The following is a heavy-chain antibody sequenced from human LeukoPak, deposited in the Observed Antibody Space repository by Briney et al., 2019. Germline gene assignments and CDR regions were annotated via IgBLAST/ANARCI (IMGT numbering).Heavy chain of an antibody. CDR2: IYYSGST. Sequence: SETLSLTCTVSGGSISSGDYYWSWIRQPPGKGLEWIGYIYYSGSTYYNPSLKSRVTISVDTSKNQFSLKLSSVTAADTAVYHCARGVVATIGGAYFDYWGQGTLVTVSS. CDR1: GGSISSGDYY. V-gene: IGHV4-30-4*01. J-gene: IGHJ4*02. D-gene: IGHD5-12*01. CDR3: ARGVVATIGGAYFDY.